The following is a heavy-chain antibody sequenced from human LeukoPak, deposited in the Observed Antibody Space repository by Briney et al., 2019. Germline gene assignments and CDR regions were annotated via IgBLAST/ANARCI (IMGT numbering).Heavy chain of an antibody. V-gene: IGHV4-30-4*07. Sequence: SETLSLTCAVSGGSVNSGGYSWSWIRQPPGKGLEWIGYIYYSRTTYYNPSLKSRVTISVDTSKNQFSLKVSSVTAADTAVYYCARAERLFPHWYFDLWGRGILVTVSS. J-gene: IGHJ2*01. CDR1: GGSVNSGGYS. CDR2: IYYSRTT. CDR3: ARAERLFPHWYFDL. D-gene: IGHD5-24*01.